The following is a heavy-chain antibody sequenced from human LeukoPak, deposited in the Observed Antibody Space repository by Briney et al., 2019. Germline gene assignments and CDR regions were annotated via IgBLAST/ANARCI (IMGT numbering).Heavy chain of an antibody. CDR2: IIPIFGTA. D-gene: IGHD6-19*01. CDR1: GGTFSSYA. Sequence: SVKVSCKASGGTFSSYAISWVRQAPGQGLKWMGRIIPIFGTANYAQKFQGRVTITTDESTSTAYMELNSLRSEDTAVYYCARDYRGWYFDYWGQGTLVTVSS. J-gene: IGHJ4*02. CDR3: ARDYRGWYFDY. V-gene: IGHV1-69*05.